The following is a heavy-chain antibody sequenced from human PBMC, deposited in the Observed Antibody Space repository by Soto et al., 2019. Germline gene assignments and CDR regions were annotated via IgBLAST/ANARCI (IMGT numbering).Heavy chain of an antibody. Sequence: QVQLQESGPGLVKPSETLSLTCTVSGGSISSYYWSWIRQPPGKGLEWIGYIYYSGSTNYNPSLTSRVTISVDTSKNQFSLKLSSVTAADTAVYYCARTLDDYGSGILFDYWGQGTLVTVSS. CDR1: GGSISSYY. CDR2: IYYSGST. CDR3: ARTLDDYGSGILFDY. J-gene: IGHJ4*02. V-gene: IGHV4-59*01. D-gene: IGHD3-10*01.